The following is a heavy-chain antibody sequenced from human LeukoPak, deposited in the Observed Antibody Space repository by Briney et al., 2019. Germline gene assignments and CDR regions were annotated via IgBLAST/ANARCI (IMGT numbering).Heavy chain of an antibody. V-gene: IGHV3-15*01. CDR2: IKSKAGGETT. Sequence: GGSLRLSCAASGFTFRNAYMSWVRQAPGKGLEWIGLIKSKAGGETTEYIAPVRGRFTISRDDSKDTVYLQMNALRPEDTAVYYRATDYDDSATDGDFDYWGQGTLVTVSS. D-gene: IGHD3-22*01. J-gene: IGHJ4*02. CDR1: GFTFRNAY. CDR3: ATDYDDSATDGDFDY.